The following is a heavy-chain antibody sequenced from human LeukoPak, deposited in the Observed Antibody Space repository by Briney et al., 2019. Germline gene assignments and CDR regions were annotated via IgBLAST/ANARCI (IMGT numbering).Heavy chain of an antibody. CDR1: GGTFSSYA. V-gene: IGHV1-69*05. CDR2: IIPIFGTA. J-gene: IGHJ1*01. CDR3: ASRGGPGYSYGLEYFQH. D-gene: IGHD5-18*01. Sequence: SVKVSCKASGGTFSSYAISWVRQAPGQGLEWMGRIIPIFGTANYAQKFQGRVTITTDESTSTAYMELSSLRSEDTAVCYCASRGGPGYSYGLEYFQHWGQGTLVTVSS.